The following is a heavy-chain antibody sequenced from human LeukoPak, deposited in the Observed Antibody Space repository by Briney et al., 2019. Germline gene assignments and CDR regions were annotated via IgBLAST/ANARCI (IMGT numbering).Heavy chain of an antibody. CDR2: INPSGGST. D-gene: IGHD3-10*01. CDR1: GYTFTSYY. V-gene: IGHV1-46*01. CDR3: ASIMVRGEPVDY. J-gene: IGHJ4*02. Sequence: ASVKVSCTASGYTFTSYYMHWVRQAPGQGLEWMGIINPSGGSTSYAQKFQGRVTMTRDTSTSTVYMELSSLRSEDTAVYYCASIMVRGEPVDYWGQGTLVTVSS.